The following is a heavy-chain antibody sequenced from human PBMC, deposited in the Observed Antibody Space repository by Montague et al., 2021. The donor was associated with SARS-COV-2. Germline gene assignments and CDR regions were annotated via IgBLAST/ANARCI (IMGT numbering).Heavy chain of an antibody. D-gene: IGHD6-13*01. J-gene: IGHJ4*02. CDR1: GDSVSSNSAT. CDR3: VRGIKAAGSYDY. V-gene: IGHV6-1*01. Sequence: CAISGDSVSSNSATWNWIRQSPSRGLEWLGRTYYRSMWKSDYARSVKSRIAINPDTSKNQFSLQLSSVTPEDTALYYCVRGIKAAGSYDYWGQGTLVTVSS. CDR2: TYYRSMWKS.